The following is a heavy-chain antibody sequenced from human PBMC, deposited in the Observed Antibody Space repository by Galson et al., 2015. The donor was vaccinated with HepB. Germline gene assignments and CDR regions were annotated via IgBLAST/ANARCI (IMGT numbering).Heavy chain of an antibody. Sequence: SLRLSCAASGFTFSSYGMHWVRQAPGKGLEWVAVISYDGSNKYYADSVKGRFTISRDNSKNTLYLQMNSLRAEDTAVYYCAKDGKNYDFWSGHYYYYYMDVWGEGTTVTVSS. CDR3: AKDGKNYDFWSGHYYYYYMDV. CDR1: GFTFSSYG. J-gene: IGHJ6*03. V-gene: IGHV3-30*18. CDR2: ISYDGSNK. D-gene: IGHD3-3*01.